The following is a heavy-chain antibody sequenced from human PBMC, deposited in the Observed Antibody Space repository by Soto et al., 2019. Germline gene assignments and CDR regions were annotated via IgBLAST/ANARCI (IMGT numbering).Heavy chain of an antibody. V-gene: IGHV3-23*01. CDR3: AKLSIAVAGTRGPFDY. Sequence: GGSLRLSCAASGFTFSSYAMSWVRQAPGKGLEWVSAISGSGGSTYYADSVKGRFTISRDNSKNTLYLQMNSLRAEDTAVYYCAKLSIAVAGTRGPFDYWGQGTLVTVSS. D-gene: IGHD6-19*01. CDR1: GFTFSSYA. J-gene: IGHJ4*02. CDR2: ISGSGGST.